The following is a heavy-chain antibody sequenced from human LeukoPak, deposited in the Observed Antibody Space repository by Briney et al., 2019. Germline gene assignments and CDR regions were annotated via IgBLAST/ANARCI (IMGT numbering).Heavy chain of an antibody. D-gene: IGHD1-26*01. V-gene: IGHV1-18*01. Sequence: ASVKVPCKTSGYIFSNYGISWLRQAPGQGPEWLGWISAYTGNTEYAQMVQGRVSMTTDASTSTAYMELRSLRSDDTAVYYCAKSGSYTYFDPWGQGTLVTVSS. CDR1: GYIFSNYG. CDR3: AKSGSYTYFDP. J-gene: IGHJ5*02. CDR2: ISAYTGNT.